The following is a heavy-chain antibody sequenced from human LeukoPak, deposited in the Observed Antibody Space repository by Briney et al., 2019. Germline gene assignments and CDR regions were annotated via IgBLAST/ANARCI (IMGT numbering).Heavy chain of an antibody. CDR3: AKFLMIVVVPDAFDI. J-gene: IGHJ3*02. CDR1: GFTFSSYW. Sequence: GGSLRLSCAASGFTFSSYWMHWVRHAPGKGLVWVSRINSDGSSTSYADSVKGRFTISRDNAKNTLYLQMNSLRAEDTAVYYCAKFLMIVVVPDAFDIWGQGTMVTVSS. D-gene: IGHD3-22*01. V-gene: IGHV3-74*01. CDR2: INSDGSST.